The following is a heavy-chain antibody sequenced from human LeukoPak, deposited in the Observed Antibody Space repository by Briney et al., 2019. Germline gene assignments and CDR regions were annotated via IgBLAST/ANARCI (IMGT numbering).Heavy chain of an antibody. CDR3: AKVTKLLDY. D-gene: IGHD3-10*01. Sequence: GRSLRLSCAASGFTFSSYGMHWVRQAPGKGLEWVAVISYDGSNKYYADSVKGRFTISRDNSKNTLYLQMNSLRAEDTAVYYCAKVTKLLDYWGQGTLVTVSS. V-gene: IGHV3-30*18. J-gene: IGHJ4*02. CDR2: ISYDGSNK. CDR1: GFTFSSYG.